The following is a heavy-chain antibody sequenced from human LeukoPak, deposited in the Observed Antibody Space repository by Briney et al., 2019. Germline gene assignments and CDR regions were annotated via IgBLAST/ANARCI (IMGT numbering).Heavy chain of an antibody. CDR1: GFTFSNYA. V-gene: IGHV3-23*01. Sequence: QPGGSLRLSCAASGFTFSNYAMSWVRQAPGKGLEWVSAISGSGGSTYYADSVKGRFTISRDNSKNTLYLQMNSLGAEDTAVYYCAKDGGFWSGYYPYWGQGTLVTVSS. D-gene: IGHD3-3*01. CDR2: ISGSGGST. J-gene: IGHJ4*02. CDR3: AKDGGFWSGYYPY.